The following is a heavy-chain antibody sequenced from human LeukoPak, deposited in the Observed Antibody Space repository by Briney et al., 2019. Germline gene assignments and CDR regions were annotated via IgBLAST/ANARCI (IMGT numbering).Heavy chain of an antibody. CDR3: ARGQPWYYYDSSGYYYYY. CDR2: INHSGST. V-gene: IGHV4-34*01. J-gene: IGHJ4*02. CDR1: GGSFSGYY. Sequence: SETLSLTCAVYGGSFSGYYWSWLRQPPGKGLEGIGEINHSGSTNYNPSLTSRVTISVDTSKNQYSLTLSSVTAADTAVYYCARGQPWYYYDSSGYYYYYWGQGTLVTVSS. D-gene: IGHD3-22*01.